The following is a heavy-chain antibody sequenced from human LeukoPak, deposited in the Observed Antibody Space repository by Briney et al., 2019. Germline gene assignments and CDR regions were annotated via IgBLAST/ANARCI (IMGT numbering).Heavy chain of an antibody. CDR3: ARGRRAADY. CDR1: GFIFNNYA. V-gene: IGHV3-23*01. Sequence: GGSLRLSCAASGFIFNNYAMSWVRQAAGKGLEWVSTIIGSGDTTYYADSVKGRFTISRDNSRTTLYLQMNSLRAEDTAVYYCARGRRAADYWGQGTLVTVSS. CDR2: IIGSGDTT. J-gene: IGHJ4*02.